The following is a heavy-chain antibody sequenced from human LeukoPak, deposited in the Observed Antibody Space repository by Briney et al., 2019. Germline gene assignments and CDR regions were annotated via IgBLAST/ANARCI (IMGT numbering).Heavy chain of an antibody. J-gene: IGHJ4*02. CDR1: GVSISTYY. CDR2: IYYSGST. V-gene: IGHV4-59*08. D-gene: IGHD6-19*01. CDR3: ARRGAVAGFNFDS. Sequence: SETLSLTCTVSGVSISTYYWSWIRQPPGKGLEWIGYIYYSGSTNYNPSPKSRVTMSVDTSKNLFSLKLSSVTAADTAVYYCARRGAVAGFNFDSWGQGTLVTVSS.